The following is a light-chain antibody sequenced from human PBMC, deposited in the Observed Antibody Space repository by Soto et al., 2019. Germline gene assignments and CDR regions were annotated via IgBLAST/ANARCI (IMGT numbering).Light chain of an antibody. Sequence: QSALTQPASVSGSPGQSITISCAGTSSDIGAYNYVSWYQQHPGKAPKLIIYEVTNRPSGVPDRFSGSKSGNTASLTISGLQAEDEADYYCCSYAGSYTWVFGGGTKVTVL. V-gene: IGLV2-11*01. CDR2: EVT. CDR3: CSYAGSYTWV. J-gene: IGLJ3*02. CDR1: SSDIGAYNY.